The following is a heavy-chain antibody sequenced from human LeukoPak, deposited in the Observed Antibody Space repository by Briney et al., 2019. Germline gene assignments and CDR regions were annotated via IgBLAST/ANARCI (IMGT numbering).Heavy chain of an antibody. V-gene: IGHV3-7*01. D-gene: IGHD5-18*01. CDR3: ARWIQLWQYYFDY. Sequence: PGGSLRLSCAASGFTFSSYWMSWVRQALGKGLEWVANIKQDGSEKYYVDSVKGRFTISRDNAKNSLYLQMNSLRAEDTAVYYCARWIQLWQYYFDYWGQGTLVTVSS. CDR1: GFTFSSYW. J-gene: IGHJ4*02. CDR2: IKQDGSEK.